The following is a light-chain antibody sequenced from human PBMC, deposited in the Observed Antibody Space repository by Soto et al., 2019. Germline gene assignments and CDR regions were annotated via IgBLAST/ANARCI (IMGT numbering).Light chain of an antibody. V-gene: IGLV2-14*03. J-gene: IGLJ2*01. Sequence: QSVLTQPASVSGSPGQSITISCTGTSSDIGAYNYVSWYQQHPGKAPKLMIYDVNIRPSGVSNRFSGSKSGNTASLTISGLHAEDEADYYCTSWTTSTTMIFGGGTKLTVL. CDR2: DVN. CDR1: SSDIGAYNY. CDR3: TSWTTSTTMI.